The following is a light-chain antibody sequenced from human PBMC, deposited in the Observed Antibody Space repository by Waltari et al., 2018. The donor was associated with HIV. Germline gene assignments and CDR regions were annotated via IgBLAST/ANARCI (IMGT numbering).Light chain of an antibody. J-gene: IGKJ2*01. CDR1: QSVRSN. Sequence: EIVITHSPATLSVSPGERATLSFMPSQSVRSNLAWYQQKPRQAPRLLIYGTSTRATGIPARFSGSGSGTEFTLTISSLQSEDFAVYYCQQYNNWPPYTFGQGTKLEIK. V-gene: IGKV3-15*01. CDR2: GTS. CDR3: QQYNNWPPYT.